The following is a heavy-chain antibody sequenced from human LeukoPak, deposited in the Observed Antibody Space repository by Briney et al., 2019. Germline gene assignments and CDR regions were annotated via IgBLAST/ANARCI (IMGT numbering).Heavy chain of an antibody. CDR2: ISSSSSYI. J-gene: IGHJ5*02. CDR3: ASHLASSYQLLYGGAYWFDP. D-gene: IGHD2-2*02. CDR1: GFTFSSYS. V-gene: IGHV3-21*04. Sequence: GGSLRLSCAASGFTFSSYSMNWVRQAPGKGLEWVSSISSSSSYIYYADSVKGRFTISRDNAKNSLYLQMNSLRAEDTAVYYCASHLASSYQLLYGGAYWFDPWGQGTLVTVSS.